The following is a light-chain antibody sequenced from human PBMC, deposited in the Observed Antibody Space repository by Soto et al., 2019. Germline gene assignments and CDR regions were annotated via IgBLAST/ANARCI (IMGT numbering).Light chain of an antibody. CDR3: QVWDLNTDQWV. Sequence: SYELTQPPSVSAAPGQTASITCGGNNVGRKSVHWYQQTPGQAPVLVVYDDSDRPSGIPDRFSGSNSGNTATLTISRVEAGDEADYYCQVWDLNTDQWVFGGGTQLTVL. J-gene: IGLJ3*02. CDR1: NVGRKS. CDR2: DDS. V-gene: IGLV3-21*02.